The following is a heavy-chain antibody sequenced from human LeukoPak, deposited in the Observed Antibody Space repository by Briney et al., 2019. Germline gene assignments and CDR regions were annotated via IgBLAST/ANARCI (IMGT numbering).Heavy chain of an antibody. V-gene: IGHV4-39*07. Sequence: SETLSLTCTVSGGSISSSSYYWGWIRQPPGKGLEWIGGIYYSGSTYYNPSLKSRVTISVDTSKNQFSLNVSSVTAADTAVYFCARVEYSGSYFDSWGQGTLVTVSS. CDR1: GGSISSSSYY. CDR3: ARVEYSGSYFDS. D-gene: IGHD1-26*01. CDR2: IYYSGST. J-gene: IGHJ4*02.